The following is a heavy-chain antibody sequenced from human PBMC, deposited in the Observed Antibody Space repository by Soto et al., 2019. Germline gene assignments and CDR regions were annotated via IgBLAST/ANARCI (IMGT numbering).Heavy chain of an antibody. CDR3: AREGALGNFDY. Sequence: QVQLQESGPGLVKPSQTLSLTCTVSGGSISRGGYYWSWIRQHPGQGLEWIGYIYYTGSTSYNSSLKRRVTISVDTSKNQFSLKLSSVTAADTAVYYCAREGALGNFDYWGQGTLVTVSS. J-gene: IGHJ4*02. D-gene: IGHD3-16*01. CDR1: GGSISRGGYY. V-gene: IGHV4-31*03. CDR2: IYYTGST.